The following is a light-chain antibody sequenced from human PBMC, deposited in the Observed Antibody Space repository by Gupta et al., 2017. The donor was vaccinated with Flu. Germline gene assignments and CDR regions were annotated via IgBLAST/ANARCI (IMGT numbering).Light chain of an antibody. V-gene: IGKV1-39*01. CDR3: QQSYSIPLT. Sequence: DIKMTQSPSSGSASIGDRVTVTCRASQTVNTYLSWFQQKPGKAPNLLIYAASTLHSGVPSRFSGSGSGTDFTLTISSLQPEDFATYYCQQSYSIPLTFGGGTKVEIK. J-gene: IGKJ4*01. CDR2: AAS. CDR1: QTVNTY.